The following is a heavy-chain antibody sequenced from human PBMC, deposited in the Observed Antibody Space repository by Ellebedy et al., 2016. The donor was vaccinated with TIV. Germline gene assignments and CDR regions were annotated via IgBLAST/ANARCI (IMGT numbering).Heavy chain of an antibody. CDR1: GFTFSSYW. Sequence: GESLKISXAASGFTFSSYWMSWVRQAPGKGLEWVANIKQDGSEKYYVDSVKGRFTISRDNAKNSLYLQMNSLRAEDTAVYYCARAQGDGFWSGYYSYYYYYMDVWGKGTTVTVSS. CDR3: ARAQGDGFWSGYYSYYYYYMDV. J-gene: IGHJ6*03. D-gene: IGHD3-3*01. V-gene: IGHV3-7*01. CDR2: IKQDGSEK.